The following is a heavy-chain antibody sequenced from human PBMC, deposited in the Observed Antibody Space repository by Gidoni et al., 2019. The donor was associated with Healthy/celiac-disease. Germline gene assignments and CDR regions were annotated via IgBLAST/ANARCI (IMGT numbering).Heavy chain of an antibody. CDR2: IYYSVST. J-gene: IGHJ4*02. Sequence: QVQLQESGPGLVKPSQTLSLTCTVPGGSLSGGGYYWSWIRQPPGQGLEWIGYIYYSVSTYYNPSLKSRVTISVDTSKNQFSLKLSSVTAADTAVYYCAREDRGTAAGPQPPYFDYWGQGTLVTVSS. V-gene: IGHV4-31*03. CDR3: AREDRGTAAGPQPPYFDY. CDR1: GGSLSGGGYY. D-gene: IGHD6-13*01.